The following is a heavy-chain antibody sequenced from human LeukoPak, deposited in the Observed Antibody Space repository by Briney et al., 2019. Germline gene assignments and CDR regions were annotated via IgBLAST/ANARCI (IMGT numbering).Heavy chain of an antibody. J-gene: IGHJ3*02. Sequence: GASXXXXXTAXXYXXTXYYXXXXXQAPGQGXGWMGWINHNSGGTNYAQKFQGRVTMTRDTSISTAYMELSRLRSDDTAVYYCARGRGIAARSAFDIWGQGTMVTVSS. CDR1: XYXXTXYY. D-gene: IGHD6-6*01. V-gene: IGHV1-2*02. CDR3: ARGRGIAARSAFDI. CDR2: INHNSGGT.